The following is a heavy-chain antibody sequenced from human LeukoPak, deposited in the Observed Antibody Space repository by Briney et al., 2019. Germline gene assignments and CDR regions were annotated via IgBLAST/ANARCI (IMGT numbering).Heavy chain of an antibody. V-gene: IGHV3-21*01. CDR1: GFTFRTHT. Sequence: PGGSLRLSCAASGFTFRTHTMNWVRQAPGKGLEGGSCISSSSSDIYYADSVKGRFTISRDNAKNSLYLHMSSLRAEDTAVYYCARVPGGLEWADFDYWGQGTPVTVSS. CDR3: ARVPGGLEWADFDY. D-gene: IGHD3-3*01. J-gene: IGHJ4*02. CDR2: ISSSSSDI.